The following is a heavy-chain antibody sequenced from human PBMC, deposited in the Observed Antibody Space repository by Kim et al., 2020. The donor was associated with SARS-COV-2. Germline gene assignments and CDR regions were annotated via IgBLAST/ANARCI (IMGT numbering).Heavy chain of an antibody. CDR3: ARDEGTTGLAFDI. J-gene: IGHJ3*02. D-gene: IGHD1-1*01. V-gene: IGHV3-11*04. Sequence: YADPVKGRFTISRDNAKNSLYLQMTSLRAEDTAVYYCARDEGTTGLAFDIWGQGTMVTVSS.